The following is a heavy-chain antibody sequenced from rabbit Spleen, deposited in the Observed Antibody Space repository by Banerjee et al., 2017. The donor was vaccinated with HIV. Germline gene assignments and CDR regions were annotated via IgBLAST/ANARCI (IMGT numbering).Heavy chain of an antibody. CDR3: ARDTGSSFSSYGMDL. J-gene: IGHJ6*01. CDR1: GFDFSTSFH. V-gene: IGHV1S40*01. Sequence: QSLEESGGGLVQPEGSLTLTCKASGFDFSTSFHMCWVRQAPGKGLEWIACVDTGSRDFTYYASWAKGRVTISKTSSTTVTLQMTSLTVADTATYFCARDTGSSFSSYGMDLWGQGTLVTVS. D-gene: IGHD8-1*01. CDR2: VDTGSRDFT.